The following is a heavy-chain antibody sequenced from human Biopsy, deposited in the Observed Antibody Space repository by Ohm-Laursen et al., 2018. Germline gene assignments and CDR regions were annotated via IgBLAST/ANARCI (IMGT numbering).Heavy chain of an antibody. CDR3: VKDRGGARASFHY. CDR2: INRDSDTA. Sequence: SLRLSCAASVFIFDDYDMHWVRHAPGKGLEWVSRINRDSDTADYVDSVRGRFTISRDNARKTLFLQMNSLRPEDTALYYCVKDRGGARASFHYWGQGIRVAVSS. CDR1: VFIFDDYD. J-gene: IGHJ4*02. D-gene: IGHD3-16*01. V-gene: IGHV3-9*01.